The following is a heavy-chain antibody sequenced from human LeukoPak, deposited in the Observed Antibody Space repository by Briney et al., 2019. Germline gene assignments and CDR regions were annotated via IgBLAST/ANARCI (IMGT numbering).Heavy chain of an antibody. Sequence: SETLSLTCAVYGGSFSGYYWSWIRQPPGKGLEWIGEINHSGSTNYNPSLKSRVTISVDTSKNQFSLKLSSVTAADTAVYYCARGRPLLGYYCSGGSCYSVGFDYWGQGTLVTVPS. CDR3: ARGRPLLGYYCSGGSCYSVGFDY. CDR1: GGSFSGYY. J-gene: IGHJ4*02. V-gene: IGHV4-34*01. CDR2: INHSGST. D-gene: IGHD2-15*01.